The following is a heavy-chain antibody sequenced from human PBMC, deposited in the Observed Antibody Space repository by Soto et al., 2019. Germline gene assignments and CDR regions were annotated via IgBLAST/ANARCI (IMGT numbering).Heavy chain of an antibody. Sequence: PSETLSLTCTVSGGSISSYYWSWIRQPPGKGLEWIGYIYYSGSTNYNPSLKSRVTISVDTSKNQFSLKLSSVTAADTAVYYCARGLDVGQQLVSPLFDYWGQGTLVTVSS. CDR1: GGSISSYY. D-gene: IGHD6-13*01. V-gene: IGHV4-59*01. CDR2: IYYSGST. CDR3: ARGLDVGQQLVSPLFDY. J-gene: IGHJ4*02.